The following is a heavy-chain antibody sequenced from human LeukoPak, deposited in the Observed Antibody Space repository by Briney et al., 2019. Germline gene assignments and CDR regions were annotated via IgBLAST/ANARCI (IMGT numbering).Heavy chain of an antibody. CDR3: ARVELGYCSSTSCYTPYYFDY. CDR2: IIPIFGTA. J-gene: IGHJ4*02. Sequence: SVKVSCKASGGTFSSYAISWVRQAPGQGLEWMGRIIPIFGTANYAQKFQGRVTITTDKSTSTAYMELSSLRSEDTAVYYCARVELGYCSSTSCYTPYYFDYWGQGTLVTVSS. D-gene: IGHD2-2*02. CDR1: GGTFSSYA. V-gene: IGHV1-69*05.